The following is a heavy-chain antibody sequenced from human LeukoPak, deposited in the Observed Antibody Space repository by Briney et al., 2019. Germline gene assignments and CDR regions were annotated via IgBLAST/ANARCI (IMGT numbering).Heavy chain of an antibody. Sequence: SETLSLTCAVYGGSFSGYYWSWIRQPPGKGLEWIGEINHSGSTNYNPSLKSRVTISVDTSKNQFSLKLSSVTAADTAVYYCARGGGLGLAYWGQGTLVTVSS. CDR3: ARGGGLGLAY. D-gene: IGHD3-16*01. CDR2: INHSGST. CDR1: GGSFSGYY. J-gene: IGHJ4*02. V-gene: IGHV4-34*01.